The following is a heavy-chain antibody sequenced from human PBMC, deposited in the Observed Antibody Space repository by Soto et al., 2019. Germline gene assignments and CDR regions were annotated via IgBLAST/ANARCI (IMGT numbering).Heavy chain of an antibody. CDR1: GFTXSSSA. CDR2: IVVGSCNT. J-gene: IGHJ6*02. Sequence: GXSXKVSFKASGFTXSSSAVEWVRQARGQRLEWIGWIVVGSCNTNYAQKFQERVTITSDMSTSTAYIELSSLRSEDTAVYYCAAEFYYYYGMDVWGQGTTGTVSS. V-gene: IGHV1-58*01. CDR3: AAEFYYYYGMDV.